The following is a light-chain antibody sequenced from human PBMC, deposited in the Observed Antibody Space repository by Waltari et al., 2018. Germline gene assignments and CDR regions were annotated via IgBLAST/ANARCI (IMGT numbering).Light chain of an antibody. CDR3: QQYHNWPPWT. CDR2: GSS. Sequence: VMTQSPATLSVSPGERATLSCRASQSVSSNLAWYQQKPGKDPRLLIYGSSTRATGIPARFSGSGSGTEFTLNISSMESEDTAVYYCQQYHNWPPWTFGQGTKVEIK. CDR1: QSVSSN. V-gene: IGKV3-15*01. J-gene: IGKJ1*01.